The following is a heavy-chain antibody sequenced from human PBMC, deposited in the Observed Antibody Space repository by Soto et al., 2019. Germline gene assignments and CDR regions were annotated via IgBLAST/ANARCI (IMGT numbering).Heavy chain of an antibody. CDR1: GYDFNSYG. Sequence: QGQLLQSGDEVKKPGASVRVSCRASGYDFNSYGISWVRQAPGQGLEWVSWISAYNGKRDTAQKFQGRVTMTLDTSTDTAHMELGDLTSADTAVYYCARGRIVASIHDAFEIWGQGTMVAVSS. V-gene: IGHV1-18*01. CDR2: ISAYNGKR. D-gene: IGHD2-21*01. CDR3: ARGRIVASIHDAFEI. J-gene: IGHJ3*02.